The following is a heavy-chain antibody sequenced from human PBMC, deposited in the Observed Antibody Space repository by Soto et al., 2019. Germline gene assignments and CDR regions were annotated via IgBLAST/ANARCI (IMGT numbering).Heavy chain of an antibody. Sequence: VHLVESGGGLVKPGGSLRLSCAASGFTFSDSYMTWIRQAPGKGLQWVASIKRDGSEKYYVDSVKGRFTISRDNVKNALSLQRNSLRAEDTAVYYCARDPYYYDSPHYYGMDVWGQGTTVTVSS. CDR2: IKRDGSEK. D-gene: IGHD3-22*01. CDR1: GFTFSDSY. CDR3: ARDPYYYDSPHYYGMDV. J-gene: IGHJ6*02. V-gene: IGHV3-7*01.